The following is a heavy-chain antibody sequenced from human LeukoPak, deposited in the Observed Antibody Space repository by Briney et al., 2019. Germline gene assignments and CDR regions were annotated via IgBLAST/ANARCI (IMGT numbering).Heavy chain of an antibody. CDR2: IKQEGFEK. J-gene: IGHJ3*01. Sequence: PGGSLRLSCAASGFTFSNYWMTWVRQAPGKGLEWVANIKQEGFEKYYVDSVKGRFTISRDNAKNSLYLQMNSLRAEDTAVYYCARDDVAWLQVQGVNAFDVWGQGTMVIVSS. CDR3: ARDDVAWLQVQGVNAFDV. CDR1: GFTFSNYW. D-gene: IGHD5-24*01. V-gene: IGHV3-7*01.